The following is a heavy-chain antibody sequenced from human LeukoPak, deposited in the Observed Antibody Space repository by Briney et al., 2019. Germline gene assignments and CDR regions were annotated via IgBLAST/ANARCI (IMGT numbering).Heavy chain of an antibody. CDR2: INPNSGGT. V-gene: IGHV1-2*06. D-gene: IGHD3-3*01. CDR3: ARDYDFWSGYYWDY. J-gene: IGHJ4*02. CDR1: GYTFTGYY. Sequence: GASVKVSCKASGYTFTGYYMHWVRQAPGQGLEWMGRINPNSGGTNYAQKFQGRVTVTRDTSISTAYMELSRLRSDDTAVYYCARDYDFWSGYYWDYWGQGTLVTVSS.